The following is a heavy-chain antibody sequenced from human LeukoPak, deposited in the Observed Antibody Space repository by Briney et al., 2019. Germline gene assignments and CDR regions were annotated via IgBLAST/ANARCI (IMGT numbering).Heavy chain of an antibody. D-gene: IGHD3-22*01. CDR1: GFTFRSYA. CDR2: IDSTGDYT. J-gene: IGHJ4*02. Sequence: GGSLRLSCAASGFTFRSYAMSWVRQAPGKGLDWVSAIDSTGDYTYHADSVKGRLTISRDNSKNTLYLQMDSLRAEDTVIYYCAKGSSGGRPYYFDYWGQGTLVTVSS. CDR3: AKGSSGGRPYYFDY. V-gene: IGHV3-23*01.